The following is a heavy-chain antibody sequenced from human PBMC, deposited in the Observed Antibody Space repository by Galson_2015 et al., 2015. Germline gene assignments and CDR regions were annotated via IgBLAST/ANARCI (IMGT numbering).Heavy chain of an antibody. J-gene: IGHJ6*02. CDR3: ARDGAGYYGSGSFHGMDV. V-gene: IGHV3-11*01. Sequence: SLRLSCAASGFTFSDYYMSWIRQAPGKGLEWVSYISSSGSTIYYADSVKGRFTISRDNAKNSLYLQMNSLRAEDTAVYYCARDGAGYYGSGSFHGMDVWGQGTTDTVSS. CDR1: GFTFSDYY. CDR2: ISSSGSTI. D-gene: IGHD3-10*01.